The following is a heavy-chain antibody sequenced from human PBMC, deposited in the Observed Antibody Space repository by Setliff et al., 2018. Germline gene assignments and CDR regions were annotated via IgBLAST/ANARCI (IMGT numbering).Heavy chain of an antibody. CDR1: GGTFSGYA. CDR2: IIPIFGTA. J-gene: IGHJ6*02. Sequence: SVKVSCKASGGTFSGYAISWVRQAPGQGLEWMGGIIPIFGTASYAQKFQGRVTITTDESTSTAYMELSSLRSEDTAVYYCAREHGYCSGGSCHYGMDVWGQGTTVTVSS. CDR3: AREHGYCSGGSCHYGMDV. D-gene: IGHD2-15*01. V-gene: IGHV1-69*05.